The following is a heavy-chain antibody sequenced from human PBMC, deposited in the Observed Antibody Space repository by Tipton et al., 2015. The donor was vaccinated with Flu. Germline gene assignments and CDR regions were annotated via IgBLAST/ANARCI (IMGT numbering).Heavy chain of an antibody. CDR2: INQDGSVN. V-gene: IGHV3-7*01. CDR3: ARFAGGP. D-gene: IGHD3-16*01. CDR1: GFSFSDYW. J-gene: IGHJ5*02. Sequence: SLRLSCAASGFSFSDYWMHWVRQAPGKGLEWVANINQDGSVNYYVDSVKGRFTISRDNARNSLYLQMNSLRAEDTAVYHCARFAGGPWGQGTLVTVSS.